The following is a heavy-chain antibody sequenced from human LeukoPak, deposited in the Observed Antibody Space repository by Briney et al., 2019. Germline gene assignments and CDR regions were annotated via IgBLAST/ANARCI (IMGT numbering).Heavy chain of an antibody. CDR1: GFTVSSNY. CDR3: ARDLSVRGVIGSAGY. V-gene: IGHV3-66*01. J-gene: IGHJ4*02. Sequence: GGSLRLSCAASGFTVSSNYMSWVRQAPGKGLEWVSVIYSGGTTYYADSVKGRFTISRDNSKNTLYLQMNSLRAEDTAVYYCARDLSVRGVIGSAGYWGQGTLVTVSS. D-gene: IGHD3-10*01. CDR2: IYSGGTT.